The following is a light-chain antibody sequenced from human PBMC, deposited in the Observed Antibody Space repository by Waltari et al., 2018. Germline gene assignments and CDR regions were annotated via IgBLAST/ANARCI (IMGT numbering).Light chain of an antibody. J-gene: IGKJ2*01. CDR3: QQYGMSPREYT. CDR1: QSVNSNY. Sequence: EIVLTQSPGTLSLSPGARATISCRASQSVNSNYFAWYQQKPGQTPRLLIYGTSNRATGIPDRFSGSGSGTDFTLTISRLEPEDFAVYYCQQYGMSPREYTFGQGTKVERK. CDR2: GTS. V-gene: IGKV3-20*01.